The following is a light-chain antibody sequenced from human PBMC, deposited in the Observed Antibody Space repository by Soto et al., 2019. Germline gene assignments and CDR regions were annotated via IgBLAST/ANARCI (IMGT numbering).Light chain of an antibody. CDR1: SSNIGNNY. Sequence: QSVLTQPPSVSAAPGQKVTISCSGSSSNIGNNYVSWYQQLPGTAPKLLIYDNNKRPSGIPDRSSGSKSGTSATLGITGLRSGDESDYYCGTWDSSLSSFHVFGTMTEVTAL. V-gene: IGLV1-51*01. CDR2: DNN. CDR3: GTWDSSLSSFHV. J-gene: IGLJ1*01.